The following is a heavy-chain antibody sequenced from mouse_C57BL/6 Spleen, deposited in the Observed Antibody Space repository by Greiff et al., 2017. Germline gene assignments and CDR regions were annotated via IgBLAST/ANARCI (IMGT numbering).Heavy chain of an antibody. CDR2: IDPEDGET. V-gene: IGHV14-2*01. Sequence: EVQLQQSGAELVKPGASVKLSCTASGFNIKDYYMHWVKQRTEQGLEWIGRIDPEDGETKYAPKFPGKATITADTSSNTAYLQLSSLTAEDTAVYYCARGGSSYGAYWGQGTTLTVSS. CDR3: ARGGSSYGAY. J-gene: IGHJ2*01. CDR1: GFNIKDYY. D-gene: IGHD1-1*01.